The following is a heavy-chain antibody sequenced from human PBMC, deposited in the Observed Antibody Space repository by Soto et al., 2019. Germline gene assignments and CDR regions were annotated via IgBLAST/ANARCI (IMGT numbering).Heavy chain of an antibody. Sequence: QPGGSLRLSCAASGFTFSSYAMSWVRQAPGKGLEWVSAISGSGGSTYYADSVKGRFTISRDNSKNTLYLQMNSLRAEDTAVYYCAKDLTYYDFWSCYSGPLHDAFDIWGQGTMVTVSS. D-gene: IGHD3-3*01. V-gene: IGHV3-23*01. CDR1: GFTFSSYA. J-gene: IGHJ3*02. CDR3: AKDLTYYDFWSCYSGPLHDAFDI. CDR2: ISGSGGST.